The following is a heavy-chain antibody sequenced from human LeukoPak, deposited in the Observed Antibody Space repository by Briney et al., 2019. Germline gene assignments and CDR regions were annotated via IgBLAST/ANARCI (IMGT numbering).Heavy chain of an antibody. CDR2: TYFRSKWYN. Sequence: SQTLSLTGAIPGDSVSSTNAAWNWLRQSPSRGLEWLGRTYFRSKWYNDYAPSVERRITVNPDTARNQASLHLRFVTPEDTAIYYCAKGRGSGFFDLWGQGTVVTVSS. V-gene: IGHV6-1*01. CDR3: AKGRGSGFFDL. J-gene: IGHJ3*01. CDR1: GDSVSSTNAA. D-gene: IGHD3-10*01.